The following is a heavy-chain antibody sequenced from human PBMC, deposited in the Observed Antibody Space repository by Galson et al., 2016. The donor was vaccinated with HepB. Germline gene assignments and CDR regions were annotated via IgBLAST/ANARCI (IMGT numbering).Heavy chain of an antibody. J-gene: IGHJ4*02. Sequence: SLRLSCAGSGFTFSSFTMTWVRQSPGGGLEWVPSINPGSSLIYYADSVKGRFIISRDNSKNTLYLFMNNLRAGDTAVYYCGKHGGFDYWGQGALVTVSS. V-gene: IGHV3-23*01. CDR1: GFTFSSFT. D-gene: IGHD3-16*01. CDR3: GKHGGFDY. CDR2: INPGSSLI.